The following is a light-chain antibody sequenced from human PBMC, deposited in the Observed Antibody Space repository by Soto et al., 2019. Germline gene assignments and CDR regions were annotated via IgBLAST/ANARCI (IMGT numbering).Light chain of an antibody. CDR3: QQLERYPST. J-gene: IGKJ4*01. CDR2: AAS. Sequence: ILLTHSSSSFCASTGDRVTVTFRASQGISSYLAWYQQKPGKAPKLLIYAASTLQSGVPSRFSGSGSGTDFTLTISSLQPEDFATYYCQQLERYPSTFGGGTNVDIK. CDR1: QGISSY. V-gene: IGKV1-8*01.